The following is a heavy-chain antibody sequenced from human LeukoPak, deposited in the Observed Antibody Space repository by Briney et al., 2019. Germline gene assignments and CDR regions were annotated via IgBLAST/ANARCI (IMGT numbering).Heavy chain of an antibody. V-gene: IGHV4-38-2*02. CDR1: GYSISSGYY. Sequence: SETLSLTCAVSGYSISSGYYWGWIRQPPGKGLEWIGSIYHSGSTYYNPSLKSRVTISVDTSKNQFSLKLSSVTAADTAVYYCAREKYYTAMVYYYYYYMDVWGKGTTVTVSS. CDR2: IYHSGST. J-gene: IGHJ6*03. D-gene: IGHD5-18*01. CDR3: AREKYYTAMVYYYYYYMDV.